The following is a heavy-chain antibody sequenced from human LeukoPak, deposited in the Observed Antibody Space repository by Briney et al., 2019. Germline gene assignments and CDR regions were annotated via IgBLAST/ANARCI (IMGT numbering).Heavy chain of an antibody. D-gene: IGHD3-16*01. CDR2: ISGSDANT. CDR1: GFTFSKYA. Sequence: GGSLRLSCAASGFTFSKYAMSWVRQAPGKGLEWVSGISGSDANTYYADSVEGRFTISRDNFNNTLYLQMNRLRAEDTAVYYCAKRGGGVSNFDYWGQGTLVTVSS. J-gene: IGHJ4*02. V-gene: IGHV3-23*01. CDR3: AKRGGGVSNFDY.